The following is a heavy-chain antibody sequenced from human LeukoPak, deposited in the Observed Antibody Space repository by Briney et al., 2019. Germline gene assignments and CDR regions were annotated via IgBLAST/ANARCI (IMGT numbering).Heavy chain of an antibody. V-gene: IGHV1-2*02. Sequence: ASVKHSCKASGYTFTGYYMHWVRQAPGQGLEWMGWINPNSGGTNYAQRFQGRVTMTRDTSISTAYMELSRLRSDDTAVYYCARSITMIVVVPNYWGQGTLVTVSS. CDR2: INPNSGGT. CDR1: GYTFTGYY. J-gene: IGHJ4*02. CDR3: ARSITMIVVVPNY. D-gene: IGHD3-22*01.